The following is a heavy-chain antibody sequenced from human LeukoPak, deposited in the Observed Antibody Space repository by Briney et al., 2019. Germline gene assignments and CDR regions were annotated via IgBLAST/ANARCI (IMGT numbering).Heavy chain of an antibody. J-gene: IGHJ5*02. CDR1: GYTFTSYD. CDR2: MNPNSGNT. V-gene: IGHV1-8*01. Sequence: ASVKVSCKASGYTFTSYDINWVRQATGQGLEWMGWMNPNSGNTGYAQKFQGRVTMTRNTSISTAYMELSSLRSEDTAVYYCARKFMYSSGWYPWGQGTLVTVSS. D-gene: IGHD6-19*01. CDR3: ARKFMYSSGWYP.